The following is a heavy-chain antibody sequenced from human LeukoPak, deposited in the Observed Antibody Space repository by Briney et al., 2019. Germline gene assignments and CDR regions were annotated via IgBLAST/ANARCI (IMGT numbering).Heavy chain of an antibody. CDR3: ARGVSPKGMGGRRFDY. V-gene: IGHV4-34*01. CDR1: GGSFSGYY. Sequence: SETLSLTCAVYGGSFSGYYWTWIRQPPGKGLEWIGEINHSGSTNYNPSLKSRVTISVGTSKNQFSLKLSSVTAADTAVYYCARGVSPKGMGGRRFDYWGQGTLVTVSS. J-gene: IGHJ4*02. D-gene: IGHD1-26*01. CDR2: INHSGST.